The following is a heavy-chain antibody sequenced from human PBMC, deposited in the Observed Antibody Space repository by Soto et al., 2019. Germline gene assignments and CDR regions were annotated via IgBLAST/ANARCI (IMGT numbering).Heavy chain of an antibody. CDR3: AKRNPIAGYAFAI. J-gene: IGHJ3*02. CDR1: GFTLTTYA. Sequence: GSLRLSCAASGFTLTTYAMTWVRQAPGRGLEWVSTISSGVGTTYYADSVKGRFTISRDIPKNTLFLQMNSLRAEDTAVYYCAKRNPIAGYAFAIWSQGTMVTVSS. V-gene: IGHV3-23*01. D-gene: IGHD1-1*01. CDR2: ISSGVGTT.